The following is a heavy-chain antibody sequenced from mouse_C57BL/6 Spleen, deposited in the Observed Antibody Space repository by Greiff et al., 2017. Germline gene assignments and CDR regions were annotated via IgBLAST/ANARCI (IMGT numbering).Heavy chain of an antibody. CDR1: GYTFTSYW. CDR2: INPGNSDT. V-gene: IGHV1-5*01. Sequence: VQLQQSGTVLARPGASVKMSCKTSGYTFTSYWMHWVKQRPGQGLEWIGAINPGNSDTSYNQKFKGKAKLTAVTSASTAYMELSSLTNEDSAVYYCTRATTVVRYFDVWGTGTTVTVSS. D-gene: IGHD1-1*01. J-gene: IGHJ1*03. CDR3: TRATTVVRYFDV.